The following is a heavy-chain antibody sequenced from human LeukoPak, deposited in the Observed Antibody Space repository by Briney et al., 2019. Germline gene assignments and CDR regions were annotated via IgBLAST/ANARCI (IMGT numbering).Heavy chain of an antibody. D-gene: IGHD6-19*01. CDR1: GFTFSNYW. CDR2: MKGDGSEK. J-gene: IGHJ5*02. Sequence: GGSLRLSCAAPGFTFSNYWMSWVRQAPGKGLEWVANMKGDGSEKHYVDSMKGRFTISRDNAKNSLYLQMNSLTAEDTAVYYCARQVQYRSGYFPPDPWGQGTLVTVSS. V-gene: IGHV3-7*01. CDR3: ARQVQYRSGYFPPDP.